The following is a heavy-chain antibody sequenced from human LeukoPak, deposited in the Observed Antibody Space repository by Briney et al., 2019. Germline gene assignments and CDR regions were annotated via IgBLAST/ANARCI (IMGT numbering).Heavy chain of an antibody. J-gene: IGHJ4*02. V-gene: IGHV4-34*01. D-gene: IGHD5-12*01. Sequence: SETLSLTCAVYGGSFSGYYWSWIRQPPGKGLEWIGEINHSGSTNYNPSLKSRVTISVDTSKNQFSLKLSSVTAADTAVYYCASRSSGYLKKTFDYWGQGTLVTVSS. CDR3: ASRSSGYLKKTFDY. CDR2: INHSGST. CDR1: GGSFSGYY.